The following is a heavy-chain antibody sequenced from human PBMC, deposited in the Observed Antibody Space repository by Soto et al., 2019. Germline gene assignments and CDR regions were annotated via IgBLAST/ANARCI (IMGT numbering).Heavy chain of an antibody. V-gene: IGHV3-30-3*01. CDR3: ARGGSRHCTSTSCYSRTHYGMDV. CDR2: ISVDGDNK. Sequence: VQLVESGGGVVQPGRSLRLSCAASAFTFSSYAMHWVRQAPGKGLEWVAVISVDGDNKYYADSVKGRFTISRDNSRNMLYVEINILRAEDTAEYYCARGGSRHCTSTSCYSRTHYGMDVWGRGTTVTVSS. D-gene: IGHD2-2*02. CDR1: AFTFSSYA. J-gene: IGHJ6*02.